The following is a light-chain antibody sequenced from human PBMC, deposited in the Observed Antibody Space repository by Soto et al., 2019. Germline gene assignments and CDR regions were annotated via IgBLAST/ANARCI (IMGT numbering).Light chain of an antibody. J-gene: IGKJ1*01. CDR2: GAS. V-gene: IGKV3-15*01. CDR3: QHYNTWPWT. Sequence: EVVMTQSPATLSVSPGERATLSCRASHSVSSSLAWYQQKPGQAPRLLISGASTRAAGIPARFSGSGSGTEFTLTISSLQSEDFAVYNCQHYNTWPWTFGQGTKVEV. CDR1: HSVSSS.